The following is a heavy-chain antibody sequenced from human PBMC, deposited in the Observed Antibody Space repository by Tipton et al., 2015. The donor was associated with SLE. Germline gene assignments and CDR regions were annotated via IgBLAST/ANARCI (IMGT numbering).Heavy chain of an antibody. CDR1: GGSISGYH. Sequence: TLSLTCTVSGGSISGYHWSWLRQPPGKGLEWIGYISYTETTKYNPSLESRVIISVDTSKNQFSLRLSPVTAADTAMYYCARHVGVAYYYAMDVWGQGTTVVISS. D-gene: IGHD2-15*01. CDR3: ARHVGVAYYYAMDV. V-gene: IGHV4-59*08. CDR2: ISYTETT. J-gene: IGHJ6*02.